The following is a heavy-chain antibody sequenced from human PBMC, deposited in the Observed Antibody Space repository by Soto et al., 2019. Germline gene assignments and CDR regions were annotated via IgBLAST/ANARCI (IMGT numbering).Heavy chain of an antibody. D-gene: IGHD3-3*01. CDR2: ISYDGSNK. CDR3: AKGAPRKLLEWLSRPFDY. CDR1: GFTFSSYG. V-gene: IGHV3-30*18. J-gene: IGHJ4*02. Sequence: GGSLRLSCAASGFTFSSYGMHWVRQAPGKGLEWVAVISYDGSNKYYADSVKGRFTISRDNSKNTLYLQMNSLRAEDTAVYYCAKGAPRKLLEWLSRPFDYWGQGTLVTVSS.